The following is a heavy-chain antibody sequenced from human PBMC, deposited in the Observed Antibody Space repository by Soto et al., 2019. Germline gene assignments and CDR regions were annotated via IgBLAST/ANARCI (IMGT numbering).Heavy chain of an antibody. CDR3: SYDAITMVRGVISYYGMDV. V-gene: IGHV3-9*01. Sequence: EVQLVESGGGLVQPGRSLRLSCAASGFTFDDYAMHWVRQAPGKGLEWVSGISWNSGSIGYADSVKGRFTISRDNAKTSLYLQMHSLRAEDTALYYCSYDAITMVRGVISYYGMDVWGQGTTVTVSS. CDR1: GFTFDDYA. CDR2: ISWNSGSI. J-gene: IGHJ6*02. D-gene: IGHD3-10*01.